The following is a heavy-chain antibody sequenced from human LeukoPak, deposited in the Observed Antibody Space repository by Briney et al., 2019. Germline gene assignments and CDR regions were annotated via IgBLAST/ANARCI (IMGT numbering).Heavy chain of an antibody. CDR1: GFTFSSYS. V-gene: IGHV3-21*04. Sequence: GGSLRLSCAASGFTFSSYSMNWVRQAPGKGLEWVSSISSSSSYIYYADSVKGRFTISRDNSKNTLYLQMNSLRAEDTAVYYCAKDRITMVINDAFDIWGQGTMVTVSS. J-gene: IGHJ3*02. CDR2: ISSSSSYI. D-gene: IGHD3-10*01. CDR3: AKDRITMVINDAFDI.